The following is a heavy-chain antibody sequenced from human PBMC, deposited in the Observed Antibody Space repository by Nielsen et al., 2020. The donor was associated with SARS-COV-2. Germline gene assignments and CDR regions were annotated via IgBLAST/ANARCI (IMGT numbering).Heavy chain of an antibody. V-gene: IGHV3-23*01. D-gene: IGHD2-2*01. Sequence: GSLKISCAASGFTFNTYAMSWIRRAPGKGLEWISAISGGGTNSFYADSVKGRFTISRDNSNHTLYLQLTNLRAEDTAVYYCANDFGDCGSSTCRPKWGQGSRITVSS. CDR2: ISGGGTNS. CDR3: ANDFGDCGSSTCRPK. CDR1: GFTFNTYA. J-gene: IGHJ4*02.